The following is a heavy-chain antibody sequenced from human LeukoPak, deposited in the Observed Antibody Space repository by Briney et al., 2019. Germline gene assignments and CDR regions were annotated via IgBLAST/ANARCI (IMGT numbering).Heavy chain of an antibody. V-gene: IGHV3-30*02. CDR1: GFTFSNAW. CDR3: AKTTYASNSSGWYNHFDY. CDR2: IRFDAANE. J-gene: IGHJ4*02. Sequence: GGSLRLSCAASGFTFSNAWMSWVRQAPGKGLEWVAFIRFDAANEYYADSVKGRFTISRDNSKNTLYLQLNSLRAEDTTVYYCAKTTYASNSSGWYNHFDYWGQGTLVTVSS. D-gene: IGHD6-19*01.